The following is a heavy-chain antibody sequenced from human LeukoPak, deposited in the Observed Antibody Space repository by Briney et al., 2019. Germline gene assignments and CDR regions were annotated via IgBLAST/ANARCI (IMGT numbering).Heavy chain of an antibody. CDR2: IYSGGST. CDR3: ARIAAAGTGDFDY. D-gene: IGHD6-13*01. J-gene: IGHJ4*02. CDR1: GFTVSSNY. V-gene: IGHV3-53*01. Sequence: PGGSLRLSCAASGFTVSSNYMSWVRQAPGKGLEWVSVIYSGGSTYYADSVKGRFTISRDNSKNTLYLQMNSLRAEDTAVYYCARIAAAGTGDFDYWGQGTLVTVSS.